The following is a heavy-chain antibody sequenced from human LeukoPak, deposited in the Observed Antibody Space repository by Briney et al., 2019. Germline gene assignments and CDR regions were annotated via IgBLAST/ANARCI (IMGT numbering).Heavy chain of an antibody. CDR1: GGSISSYY. CDR3: ARDYYANDAFDI. D-gene: IGHD3-22*01. J-gene: IGHJ3*02. V-gene: IGHV4-59*01. CDR2: IYYSGST. Sequence: SETLSLTCTVSGGSISSYYWSWIRQPPGKGLEWIGYIYYSGSTNYNPSLKSRVTISVDTSKNQLSLKLSSVTAADTAVYYCARDYYANDAFDIWGQGTRDTVSS.